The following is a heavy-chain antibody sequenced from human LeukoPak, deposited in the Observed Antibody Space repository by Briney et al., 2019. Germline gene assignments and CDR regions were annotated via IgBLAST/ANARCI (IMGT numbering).Heavy chain of an antibody. CDR1: GFTFSSYA. J-gene: IGHJ4*02. V-gene: IGHV3-7*01. CDR2: IKHDESEK. D-gene: IGHD3-16*01. CDR3: TRRLDD. Sequence: GGSLRLSCAASGFTFSSYAMSWVRQAPGKGLEWVANIKHDESEKNYLDSVKGRFTISRDNAQNSLYLQMNGLRVEDTAVYYCTRRLDDWGQGTLVTVSS.